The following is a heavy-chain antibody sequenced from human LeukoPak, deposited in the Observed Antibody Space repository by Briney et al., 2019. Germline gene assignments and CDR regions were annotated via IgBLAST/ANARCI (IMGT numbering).Heavy chain of an antibody. CDR3: ARTYNWNDAAFDI. V-gene: IGHV1-3*01. D-gene: IGHD1-20*01. J-gene: IGHJ3*02. Sequence: ASVKVSCKASGYTFTSYAMHWVRQAPGQRLEWMGWINAGNGNTKYSQKFQGRVTITRDTSASTAYMELSSLRSEDTAVYDCARTYNWNDAAFDIWGQGTMVTVSS. CDR2: INAGNGNT. CDR1: GYTFTSYA.